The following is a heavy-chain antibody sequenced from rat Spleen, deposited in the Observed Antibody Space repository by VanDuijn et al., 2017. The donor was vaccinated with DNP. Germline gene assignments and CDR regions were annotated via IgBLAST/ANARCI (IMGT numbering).Heavy chain of an antibody. D-gene: IGHD1-9*01. J-gene: IGHJ3*01. CDR3: ARSHTTGLTWFAY. V-gene: IGHV2-6*01. CDR2: MSSGGST. Sequence: QVQLKESGPGLVQPSQTLSLTCTVSGFSLTSYTVSWVRQPPGKGLEWIATMSSGGSTYYNSVLKSRLSINRDTSESKVFLKMNSLQTEDTAMYFCARSHTTGLTWFAYWGQGTLVTVSS. CDR1: GFSLTSYT.